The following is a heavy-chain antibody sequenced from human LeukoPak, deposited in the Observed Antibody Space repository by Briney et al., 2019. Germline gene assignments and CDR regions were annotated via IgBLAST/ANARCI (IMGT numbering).Heavy chain of an antibody. J-gene: IGHJ4*02. CDR1: GFTVSSNY. CDR3: ARERKDYGSGSYYTDY. D-gene: IGHD3-10*01. Sequence: GGSQRLSCAASGFTVSSNYMSWVRQAPGKGLEWVSVIYSGGSTYYADSVKGRFTISRDNSKNTLYLQMNSLRAEDTAVYYCARERKDYGSGSYYTDYWGQGTLVTVSS. V-gene: IGHV3-53*01. CDR2: IYSGGST.